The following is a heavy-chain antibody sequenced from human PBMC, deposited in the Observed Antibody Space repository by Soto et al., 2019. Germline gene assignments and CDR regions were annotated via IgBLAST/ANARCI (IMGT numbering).Heavy chain of an antibody. Sequence: PSETLSLTCSVSGGSVRSSYWSWIRQSAGKGLEWIGRIYGSGNTIYNPSLKSRVTMSVDTSKNQFSLKMRSVTAADTAVYFCAKDSQIWFDPWGQGSLVTVSS. V-gene: IGHV4-4*07. CDR3: AKDSQIWFDP. CDR2: IYGSGNT. J-gene: IGHJ5*02. CDR1: GGSVRSSY.